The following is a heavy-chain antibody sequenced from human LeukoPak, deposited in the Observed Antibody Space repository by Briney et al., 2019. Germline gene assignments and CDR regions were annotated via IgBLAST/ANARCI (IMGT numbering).Heavy chain of an antibody. V-gene: IGHV3-23*01. CDR2: ISGSGGST. D-gene: IGHD2-15*01. Sequence: HPGGSLRLFCAASGFTFSSYAMSWVRQAPGKGLEWVSAISGSGGSTYYADSVKGRFTISRDNSKNTLYLQMNSLRAEDTAVYYCAKDPRVVAASYYFDYWGQGTLVTVSS. CDR1: GFTFSSYA. J-gene: IGHJ4*02. CDR3: AKDPRVVAASYYFDY.